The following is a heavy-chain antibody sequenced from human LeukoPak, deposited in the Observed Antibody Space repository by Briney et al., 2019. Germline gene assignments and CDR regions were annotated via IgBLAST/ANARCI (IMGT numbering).Heavy chain of an antibody. J-gene: IGHJ4*02. CDR3: ARRFDS. CDR1: GFTFSSYW. CDR2: INSDGNYT. V-gene: IGHV3-74*01. Sequence: PGGSLRLSCAASGFTFSSYWMHWVRQAPGKGLVWVSRINSDGNYTTYADSVKGRFTISRDNAKNSLYLQMSSLRDEDTAVYYCARRFDSWGQGTLVTVSS.